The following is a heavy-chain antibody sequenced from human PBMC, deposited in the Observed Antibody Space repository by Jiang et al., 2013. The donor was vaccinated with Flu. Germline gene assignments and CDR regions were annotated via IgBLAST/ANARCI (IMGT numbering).Heavy chain of an antibody. J-gene: IGHJ4*02. CDR1: GGTFSSYT. CDR3: ASSPSYFQDTAMVPIDY. CDR2: IIPILGIA. V-gene: IGHV1-69*04. D-gene: IGHD5-18*01. Sequence: SGAEVKKPGSSVKVSCKASGGTFSSYTISWVRQAPGQGLEWMGRIIPILGIANYAQKFQGRVTITADKSTSTAYMELSSLRSEDTAVYYCASSPSYFQDTAMVPIDYWGQGTLVTVSS.